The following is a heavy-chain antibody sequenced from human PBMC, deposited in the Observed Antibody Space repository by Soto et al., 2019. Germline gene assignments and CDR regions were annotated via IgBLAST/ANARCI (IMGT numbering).Heavy chain of an antibody. CDR2: ISAYNGNR. D-gene: IGHD1-7*01. CDR1: GNTFTSYG. V-gene: IGHV1-18*04. J-gene: IGHJ5*02. CDR3: ARDRVTGTTYWFDP. Sequence: ASVKVSCKASGNTFTSYGISWVRQAPGQGLEWMGWISAYNGNRNYAQKLQGRVTMTTDTSTSTAYMELRSLRSDDTAVYYCARDRVTGTTYWFDPWGQGTLVTVSS.